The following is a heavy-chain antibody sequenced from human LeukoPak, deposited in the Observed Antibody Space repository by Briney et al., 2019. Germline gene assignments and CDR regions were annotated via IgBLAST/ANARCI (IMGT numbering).Heavy chain of an antibody. CDR1: GYRFMSYG. V-gene: IGHV1-18*01. CDR2: ISANDGST. Sequence: ASVKVSRKASGYRFMSYGISWVRQAPGQGLEWMGWISANDGSTNYTQKFQGRVTMTTDTSTSTAYMEIRNLRSDDTAVYYCARGVVVHYTWFDPWGQGTLVTVSS. CDR3: ARGVVVHYTWFDP. J-gene: IGHJ5*02. D-gene: IGHD2-2*01.